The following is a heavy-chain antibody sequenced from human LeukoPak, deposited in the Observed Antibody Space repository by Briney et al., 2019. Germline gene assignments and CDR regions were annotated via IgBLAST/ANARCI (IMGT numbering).Heavy chain of an antibody. CDR1: GGTFSSYA. J-gene: IGHJ4*02. CDR2: IIPIFGTA. D-gene: IGHD6-19*01. V-gene: IGHV1-69*06. Sequence: WASMKVSCKASGGTFSSYAISWVRQAPGQGLEWMGGIIPIFGTANYAQKFRGRVTITADKSTRTAYMELSSLRSEDTAVYYCARFIAVATDFDYWGQGTLVTVSS. CDR3: ARFIAVATDFDY.